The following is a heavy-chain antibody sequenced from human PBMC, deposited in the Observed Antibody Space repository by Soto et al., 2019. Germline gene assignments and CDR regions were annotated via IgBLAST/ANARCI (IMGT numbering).Heavy chain of an antibody. CDR2: MYYSGIT. D-gene: IGHD2-21*02. CDR1: GGFSSRSNFY. V-gene: IGHV4-39*01. Sequence: SETLSLTCAGSGGFSSRSNFYWGWIRQRPGKGLEWIGSMYYSGITYYNPSLKSRVTVSVDRATKQSSLRLTSWTAAYTAIYYCATYNGFCGGDCYPPDVFDLWGQGTMVTVSS. CDR3: ATYNGFCGGDCYPPDVFDL. J-gene: IGHJ3*01.